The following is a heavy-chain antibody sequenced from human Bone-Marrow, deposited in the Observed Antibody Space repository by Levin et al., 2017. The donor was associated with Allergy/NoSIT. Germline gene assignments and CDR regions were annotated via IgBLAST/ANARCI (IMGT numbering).Heavy chain of an antibody. V-gene: IGHV3-7*01. CDR1: GFTFSSYW. CDR2: IKQDGSEK. D-gene: IGHD1-26*01. Sequence: AGGSLRLSCAASGFTFSSYWMSWVRQAPGKGLEWVANIKQDGSEKYYVDSVKGRFTISRDNAKNSLYLQMNSLRAEDTAVYYCARRKWELGRVHYYYYYGMDVWGQGTTVTVSS. J-gene: IGHJ6*02. CDR3: ARRKWELGRVHYYYYYGMDV.